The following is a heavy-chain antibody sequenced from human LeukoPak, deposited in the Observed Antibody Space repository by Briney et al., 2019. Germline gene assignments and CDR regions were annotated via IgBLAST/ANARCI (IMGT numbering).Heavy chain of an antibody. D-gene: IGHD3-16*01. J-gene: IGHJ4*02. CDR3: ASARHCDYVWAY. CDR2: IYSGDSHT. Sequence: GESLRISCKGSGYSFTYWVDWVRLMPGKGLEWMGIIYSGDSHTKYSPSFQGRVTISVDKSITTAYLQWSSLEASDTAMYYCASARHCDYVWAYWGQGTLVTVSS. V-gene: IGHV5-51*01. CDR1: GYSFTYW.